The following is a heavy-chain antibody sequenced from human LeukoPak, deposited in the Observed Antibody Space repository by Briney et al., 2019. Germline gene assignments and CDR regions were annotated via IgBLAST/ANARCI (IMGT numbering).Heavy chain of an antibody. CDR2: IKRDGSET. V-gene: IGHV3-7*04. D-gene: IGHD3-10*01. CDR3: ARACGSGFYFDY. J-gene: IGHJ4*02. CDR1: AFTFTDYW. Sequence: AESLRLSCVASAFTFTDYWMGWVRQAPGKGLEWVANIKRDGSETYYMDSVKGRFTISRDNAKNLLYLQMSSLRVEDTAVYYCARACGSGFYFDYGGQGTVVTVSS.